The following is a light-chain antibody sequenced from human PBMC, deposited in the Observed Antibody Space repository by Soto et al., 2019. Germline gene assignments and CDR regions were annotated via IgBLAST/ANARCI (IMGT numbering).Light chain of an antibody. CDR2: KAS. V-gene: IGKV1-5*03. Sequence: DIQMTQSPSTLSASVRDRVTITCRASQTISSWLAWFQQRPGRAPKFLIYKASSLKNGVPLRFSGSGSGTQFTLTNSSLQPDDFATYYCQQFNSYPITFGQGTRLEIK. CDR3: QQFNSYPIT. CDR1: QTISSW. J-gene: IGKJ5*01.